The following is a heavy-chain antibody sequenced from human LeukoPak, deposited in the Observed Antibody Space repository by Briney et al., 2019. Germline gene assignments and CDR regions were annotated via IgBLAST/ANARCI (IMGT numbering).Heavy chain of an antibody. CDR1: GYSFTSNW. Sequence: EALKIARKGSGYSFTSNWIGWGRQMPGEGLEGGGILYPGDSDTKYIPSLQGQVTISADKSIITAYLQWSSLKASDTAMYYCARYYYDSSGSESNAFDIWGQGTMVTVSS. V-gene: IGHV5-51*01. CDR2: LYPGDSDT. D-gene: IGHD3-22*01. J-gene: IGHJ3*02. CDR3: ARYYYDSSGSESNAFDI.